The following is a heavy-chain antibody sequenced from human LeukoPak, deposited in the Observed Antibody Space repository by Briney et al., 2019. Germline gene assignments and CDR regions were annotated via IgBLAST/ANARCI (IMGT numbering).Heavy chain of an antibody. D-gene: IGHD2-2*01. CDR1: GFTVSSNY. J-gene: IGHJ5*01. CDR2: NYSGGST. V-gene: IGHV3-53*01. Sequence: GGSLRLSCAASGFTVSSNYMSWVRQAPGKGLEWVSVNYSGGSTYYANSVKGRFTISRDNSKNTLYLQMNSLRAEDTAVYYCARGGGYCSSTSCRYNWFDSWGQGTLVTVSS. CDR3: ARGGGYCSSTSCRYNWFDS.